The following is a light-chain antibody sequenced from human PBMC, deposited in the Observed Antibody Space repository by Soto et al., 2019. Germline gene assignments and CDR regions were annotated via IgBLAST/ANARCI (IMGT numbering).Light chain of an antibody. Sequence: STLSASVGDRVTITSRASQNIRSRLAWYQQKQGKAPRLLIFDAFSLETGVPSRFSGSGSGTDFTFTISSLQTEDIATYYCQQYENVPITFGQGTRLEIK. CDR2: DAF. CDR1: QNIRSR. J-gene: IGKJ5*01. CDR3: QQYENVPIT. V-gene: IGKV1-33*01.